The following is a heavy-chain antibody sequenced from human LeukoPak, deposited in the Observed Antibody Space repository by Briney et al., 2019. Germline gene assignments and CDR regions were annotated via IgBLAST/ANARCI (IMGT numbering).Heavy chain of an antibody. J-gene: IGHJ3*02. V-gene: IGHV3-15*01. CDR2: IYSKTDGGTA. CDR3: TTGFFGVVNDAFDI. D-gene: IGHD3-3*01. CDR1: GFTFNSAW. Sequence: PGGSLRLSRAASGFTFNSAWMNWVRQAPGKGLEWVGRIYSKTDGGTADYAAPVKGRFTISRDDSKNTLWLQMNSLKTEDTAVYYCTTGFFGVVNDAFDIWGQGTMVIVSS.